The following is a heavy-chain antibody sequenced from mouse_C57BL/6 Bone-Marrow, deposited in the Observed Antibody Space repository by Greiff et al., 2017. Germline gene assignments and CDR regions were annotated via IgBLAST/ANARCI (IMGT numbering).Heavy chain of an antibody. J-gene: IGHJ2*01. V-gene: IGHV1-69*01. CDR3: ARRETTYYFDY. D-gene: IGHD2-1*01. CDR2: IDPSDSYT. CDR1: GYTFTSYW. Sequence: VQLQQPGAELVMPGASVKLSCKASGYTFTSYWMHWVKQRPGQGLEWIGEIDPSDSYTNYNQKFKGKSTLTVDKSSSTAYMQLSSLTSEDSAVYYCARRETTYYFDYWGQGTTLTVSS.